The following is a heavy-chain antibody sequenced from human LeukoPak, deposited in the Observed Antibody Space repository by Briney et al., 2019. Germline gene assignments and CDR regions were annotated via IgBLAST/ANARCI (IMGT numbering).Heavy chain of an antibody. V-gene: IGHV3-11*05. J-gene: IGHJ3*02. CDR3: ARAPYGDYGGDAFDI. D-gene: IGHD4-23*01. CDR1: GFTFSDCY. Sequence: GGSLRLSCAASGFTFSDCYMSWIRQAPGKGLEWVSYISSSSSYTNYADSVKGRFTISRDNAKNSLYLQMNSLRAEDTAVYYCARAPYGDYGGDAFDIWGQGTMVTVSS. CDR2: ISSSSSYT.